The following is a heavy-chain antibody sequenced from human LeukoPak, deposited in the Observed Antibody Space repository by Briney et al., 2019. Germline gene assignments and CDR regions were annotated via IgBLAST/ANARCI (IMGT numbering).Heavy chain of an antibody. V-gene: IGHV1-46*01. Sequence: ASVKVSCKASGYTFTSYYIHWARQAPGQGLEWMGIINCSSGGTTYAQKFQGRVTMTRDTSTRTVYMELSSLRSEDTAVYYCARVLENYYDSSGYDAFDIWGQGTMVTVSS. J-gene: IGHJ3*02. D-gene: IGHD3-22*01. CDR2: INCSSGGT. CDR3: ARVLENYYDSSGYDAFDI. CDR1: GYTFTSYY.